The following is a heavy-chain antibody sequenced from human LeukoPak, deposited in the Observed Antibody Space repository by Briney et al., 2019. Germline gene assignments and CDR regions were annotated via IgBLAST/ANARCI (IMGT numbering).Heavy chain of an antibody. V-gene: IGHV4-30-4*08. CDR2: IYYSGST. CDR3: AREGARNGPTPGCFDL. Sequence: PSETLSLTCTVSGGSISSGDYYWSWIRQPPGKGLEWIGYIYYSGSTYYNPSLKSRVTISVDRSKNQFSLKLSSVTAADTAVYYCAREGARNGPTPGCFDLWGRGTLVTVSS. D-gene: IGHD1-1*01. J-gene: IGHJ2*01. CDR1: GGSISSGDYY.